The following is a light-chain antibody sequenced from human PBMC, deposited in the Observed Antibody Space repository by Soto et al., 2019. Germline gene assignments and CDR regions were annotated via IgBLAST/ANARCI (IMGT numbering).Light chain of an antibody. CDR3: QQYNDWPRT. CDR1: QSVNSN. J-gene: IGKJ4*01. Sequence: EIVMTQSPGTLSVSPGERTALSCRASQSVNSNLAWYQQKPGQAPRILIYGASTRATAIPARFSGSGSGTEFTLTIFSLQSEDFAVYYCQQYNDWPRTFGGGTKV. CDR2: GAS. V-gene: IGKV3-15*01.